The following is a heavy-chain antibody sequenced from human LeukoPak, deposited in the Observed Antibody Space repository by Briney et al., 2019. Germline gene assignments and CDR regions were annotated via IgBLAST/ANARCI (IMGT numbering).Heavy chain of an antibody. CDR1: GFTFSAYA. CDR2: ISYDGSNK. J-gene: IGHJ4*02. CDR3: VKGPYSSGRGYYFDY. D-gene: IGHD6-19*01. V-gene: IGHV3-30*14. Sequence: PGRSLRLSCAASGFTFSAYAMHWVRQAPGKGLEWVAVISYDGSNKYYADSVKGRFTISRDNSKNTLYLQMSSLRAEDTAVYYCVKGPYSSGRGYYFDYWGQGTLVTVSS.